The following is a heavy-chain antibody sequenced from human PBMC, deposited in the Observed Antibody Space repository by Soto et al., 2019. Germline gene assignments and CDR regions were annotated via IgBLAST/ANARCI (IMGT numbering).Heavy chain of an antibody. D-gene: IGHD3-16*01. Sequence: PGGSLRLSCAASGFTFSSYEMNWVRQAPGKGLEWVSYISSSGSTIYYADSVKGRFTISRDNAKNSLYLQMNSLRAEDTAVYYCAGWDPLWGTLDYWGQGTLVTVSS. CDR2: ISSSGSTI. CDR1: GFTFSSYE. J-gene: IGHJ4*02. CDR3: AGWDPLWGTLDY. V-gene: IGHV3-48*03.